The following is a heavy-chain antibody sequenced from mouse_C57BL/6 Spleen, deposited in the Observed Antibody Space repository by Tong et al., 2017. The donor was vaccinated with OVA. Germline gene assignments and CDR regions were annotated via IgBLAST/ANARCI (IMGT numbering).Heavy chain of an antibody. CDR3: ARREVRRAWFAY. D-gene: IGHD2-14*01. V-gene: IGHV5-6*01. J-gene: IGHJ3*01. CDR2: ISSGGSYT. Sequence: EVQLQESGGGLVQPGGSRKLSCAASGFTFSSFGMHWVRQAPEKGLEWVATISSGGSYTYYPDSVKGRFTISRDNAKNTLYLQMSSLKSEDTAMYYCARREVRRAWFAYWGQGTLVTVSA. CDR1: GFTFSSFG.